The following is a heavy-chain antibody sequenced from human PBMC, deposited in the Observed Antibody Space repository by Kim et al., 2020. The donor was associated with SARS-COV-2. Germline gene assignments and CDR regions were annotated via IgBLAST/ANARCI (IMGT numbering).Heavy chain of an antibody. CDR1: GGSISSYY. CDR2: IYYSGST. D-gene: IGHD3-16*01. J-gene: IGHJ4*02. Sequence: SETLSLTCTVSGGSISSYYWSWIRQPPGKGLEWIGYIYYSGSTNYNPSLKSRVTISVDTSKNQFSLKLSSVTAADTAVYYCAAARMGGYFDSWGQGTLVTVSS. CDR3: AAARMGGYFDS. V-gene: IGHV4-59*01.